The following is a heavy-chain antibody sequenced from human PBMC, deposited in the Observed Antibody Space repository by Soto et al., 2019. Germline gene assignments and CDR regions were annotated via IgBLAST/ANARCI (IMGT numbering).Heavy chain of an antibody. J-gene: IGHJ6*02. D-gene: IGHD4-4*01. CDR3: ARHFYSNYGGYYYYGMDF. V-gene: IGHV1-18*01. CDR1: GYTFTSYG. Sequence: ASVKVSCKASGYTFTSYGISWVRQAPGQGLEWMGWISAYNGNTNYAQKLQGRVTMTTDTSTSTAYMELRSLRSDDTAVYYCARHFYSNYGGYYYYGMDFWGQGTTVTVSS. CDR2: ISAYNGNT.